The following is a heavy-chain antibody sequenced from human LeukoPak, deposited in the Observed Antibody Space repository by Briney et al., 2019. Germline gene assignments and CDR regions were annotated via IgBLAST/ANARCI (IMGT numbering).Heavy chain of an antibody. CDR2: IIPIFGTA. J-gene: IGHJ5*02. CDR3: ARGFAGYDILTGYTFDP. Sequence: SVKVSCKASGYTFTSYGISWVRQAPGQGLEWMGGIIPIFGTANYAQKFQGRVTITADESTSTAYMELSSLRSEDTAVYYCARGFAGYDILTGYTFDPWGQGTLVTVSS. V-gene: IGHV1-69*13. CDR1: GYTFTSYG. D-gene: IGHD3-9*01.